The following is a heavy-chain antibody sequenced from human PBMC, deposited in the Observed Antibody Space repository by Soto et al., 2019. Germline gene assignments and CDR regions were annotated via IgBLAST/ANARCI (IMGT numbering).Heavy chain of an antibody. D-gene: IGHD6-19*01. CDR2: FDPEDGET. CDR3: ATGGIAGAGSRKYFDY. V-gene: IGHV1-24*01. CDR1: GYTLTELS. J-gene: IGHJ4*02. Sequence: ASVKVSCKVSGYTLTELSMHWVRQAPGKGLEWMGGFDPEDGETIYAQKFQGRDTMTEDTSTDTAYMELSSLRSEDTAVYYCATGGIAGAGSRKYFDYWGQGTLVTVSS.